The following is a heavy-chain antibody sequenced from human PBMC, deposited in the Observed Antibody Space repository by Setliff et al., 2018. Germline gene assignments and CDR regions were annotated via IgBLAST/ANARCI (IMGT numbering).Heavy chain of an antibody. J-gene: IGHJ6*03. Sequence: SVKVSCKASGGTFNNYGVTWVRQAPGQGLEWMGGTIPIFGTTDYAQKFQGRVTITTDESTSTAYMEMSSLRSEDTAVYYCARERGDIVSTTSYYYYMDVWGKGTTVTVSS. CDR3: ARERGDIVSTTSYYYYMDV. CDR2: TIPIFGTT. V-gene: IGHV1-69*05. D-gene: IGHD5-12*01. CDR1: GGTFNNYG.